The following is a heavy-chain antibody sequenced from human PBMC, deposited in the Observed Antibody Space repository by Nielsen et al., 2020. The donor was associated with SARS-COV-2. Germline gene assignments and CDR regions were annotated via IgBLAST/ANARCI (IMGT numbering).Heavy chain of an antibody. J-gene: IGHJ4*02. D-gene: IGHD2-21*01. V-gene: IGHV4-61*01. CDR2: IYYSGST. CDR3: ARHRNGLDS. CDR1: GGSVSSGSHY. Sequence: SETLSLTCIVSGGSVSSGSHYWSWIRQPPGKGLELIGSIYYSGSTNYNPSLKSRVTISVDRSKNQIYLNLNSLTSADTAIYFCARHRNGLDSWGQGTPVTVSS.